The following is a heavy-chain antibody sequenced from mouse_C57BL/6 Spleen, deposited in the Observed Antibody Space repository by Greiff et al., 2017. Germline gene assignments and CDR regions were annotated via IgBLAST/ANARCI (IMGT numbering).Heavy chain of an antibody. D-gene: IGHD3-3*01. J-gene: IGHJ2*01. CDR2: ISSGSGTI. V-gene: IGHV5-17*01. Sequence: EVKLVESGGGLVKPGGSLKLSCAASGFTFSDYGMHWVRQAPEQGLEWVAYISSGSGTIYYADKVKGRFTISRDNAKNTLFLQMTSLRSEDTAMYYCAGRALDYWGQGTTLTVSS. CDR1: GFTFSDYG. CDR3: AGRALDY.